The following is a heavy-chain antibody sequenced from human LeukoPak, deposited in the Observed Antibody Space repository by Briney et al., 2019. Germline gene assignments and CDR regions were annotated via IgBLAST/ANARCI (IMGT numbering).Heavy chain of an antibody. J-gene: IGHJ4*02. D-gene: IGHD3-22*01. Sequence: ASVKVSCKASGYTFTSYAMHWVRQAPGQRLEWMGWINAGNGNTKYSQEFQGRVTITRDTSASTAYMELSSLRSEDMAVYYCARGLPDYYDSSGYYEGDRYYFDYWGQGTLVTVSS. CDR1: GYTFTSYA. CDR2: INAGNGNT. V-gene: IGHV1-3*03. CDR3: ARGLPDYYDSSGYYEGDRYYFDY.